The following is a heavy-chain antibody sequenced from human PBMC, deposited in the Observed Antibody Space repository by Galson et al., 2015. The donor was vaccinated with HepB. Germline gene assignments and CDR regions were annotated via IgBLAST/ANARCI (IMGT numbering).Heavy chain of an antibody. CDR2: MWSDGINK. V-gene: IGHV3-33*03. Sequence: SLRLSCAASGFSVSNYGMHWVRQAPGTGLEWVAVMWSDGINKYYGDSVKGRFTISRDKSKNTLFLQMNSLRVEDTAVYYCAKDAMKSSYYFDHWGQGTLVTVSS. CDR1: GFSVSNYG. CDR3: AKDAMKSSYYFDH. J-gene: IGHJ4*02. D-gene: IGHD6-6*01.